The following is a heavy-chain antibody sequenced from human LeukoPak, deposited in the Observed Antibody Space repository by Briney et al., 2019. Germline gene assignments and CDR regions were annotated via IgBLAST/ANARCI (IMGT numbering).Heavy chain of an antibody. CDR1: GYSFTSYW. D-gene: IGHD3-22*01. V-gene: IGHV5-51*01. J-gene: IGHJ4*02. Sequence: GESLKISCKGSGYSFTSYWIGWVRQMPGKGLEWMGIIHPGDSDTRYSPSFQGQVTISADKSISTAYLQWSSLKASDTAMYYCARLGRYDNSGYYYAYWGQGIQVTVSS. CDR2: IHPGDSDT. CDR3: ARLGRYDNSGYYYAY.